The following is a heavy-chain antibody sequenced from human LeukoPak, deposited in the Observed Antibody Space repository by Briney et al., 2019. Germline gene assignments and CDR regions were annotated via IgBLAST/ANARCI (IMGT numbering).Heavy chain of an antibody. V-gene: IGHV4-59*08. CDR2: IYYSGST. Sequence: SETLSLTCTVSGGSISSYYWSWIRQPPGKGLEWIGYIYYSGSTNYNLSLKSRVTISVDTSNNQFSLKLSSVTAADTAVYYCARRIYKSYFDYWGQGTLVTVSS. CDR1: GGSISSYY. CDR3: ARRIYKSYFDY. D-gene: IGHD5-24*01. J-gene: IGHJ4*02.